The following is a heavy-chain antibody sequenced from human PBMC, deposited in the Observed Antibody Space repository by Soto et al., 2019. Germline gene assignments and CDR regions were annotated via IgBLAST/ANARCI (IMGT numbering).Heavy chain of an antibody. V-gene: IGHV4-31*03. Sequence: QVQLQESGPGLVKPSQTLSLTCTVSGGSISSGGYYWSWIRQHPGKGLEWIGYVYYSGSTYYNPSLNRRVTRSVDTSKNQFCLKLSSVTAADTAVYYCARVGGINWFDPWGKGTQVTVSS. CDR3: ARVGGINWFDP. CDR1: GGSISSGGYY. CDR2: VYYSGST. J-gene: IGHJ5*02. D-gene: IGHD1-20*01.